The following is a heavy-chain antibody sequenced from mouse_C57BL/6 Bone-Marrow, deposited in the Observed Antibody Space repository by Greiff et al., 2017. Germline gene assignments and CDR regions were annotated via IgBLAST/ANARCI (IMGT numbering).Heavy chain of an antibody. V-gene: IGHV5-4*01. CDR1: GFTFSSYA. Sequence: EVKLVESGGGLVKPGGSLKLSCAASGFTFSSYAMSWVRQTPEKRLEWVATISDGGSYTYYPDNVKGRFTISRDNAKNNLYLQMSHLKSEDTAMYYCAREEYYEGFAYWGQGTLVTVSA. CDR2: ISDGGSYT. CDR3: AREEYYEGFAY. D-gene: IGHD2-4*01. J-gene: IGHJ3*01.